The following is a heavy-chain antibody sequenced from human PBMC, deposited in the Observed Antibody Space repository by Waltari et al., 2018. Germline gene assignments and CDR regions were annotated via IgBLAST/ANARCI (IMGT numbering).Heavy chain of an antibody. D-gene: IGHD1-26*01. Sequence: QVQLVQSGAEVKKPGSSVKVSCKASGGTFSSYAISWVRQAPGQGLEWMGGIIPIFGTANYEQKFQGRVTITTDESTSTAYMELSSRRSEDTAVYYCARDVSSIVGAIHYMDVWGKGTTVTVSS. V-gene: IGHV1-69*05. CDR2: IIPIFGTA. CDR1: GGTFSSYA. J-gene: IGHJ6*03. CDR3: ARDVSSIVGAIHYMDV.